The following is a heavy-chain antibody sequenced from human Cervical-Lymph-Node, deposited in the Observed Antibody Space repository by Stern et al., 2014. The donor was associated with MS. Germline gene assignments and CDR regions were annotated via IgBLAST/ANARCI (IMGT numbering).Heavy chain of an antibody. V-gene: IGHV2-5*01. CDR2: IYWNDDD. CDR3: VRLVSWFDWHGIQDN. CDR1: GFSLTTSGVG. D-gene: IGHD3-9*01. J-gene: IGHJ4*02. Sequence: QITLKESGPTLVKPTQTLTLTCTFSGFSLTTSGVGVGWIRQPPGKALEWLAAIYWNDDDRYSPSLVRKVTNGQDNSKKQVVLTMTDMDPVDTATYYCVRLVSWFDWHGIQDNWGQGTMVTVSS.